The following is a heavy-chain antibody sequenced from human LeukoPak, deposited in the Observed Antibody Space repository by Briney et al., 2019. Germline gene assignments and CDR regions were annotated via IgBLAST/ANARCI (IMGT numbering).Heavy chain of an antibody. CDR1: GFTVSSNY. V-gene: IGHV3-53*01. J-gene: IGHJ5*02. CDR2: IYSGGST. CDR3: ARAGAASWFDP. Sequence: QPGGSLRLSCAASGFTVSSNYMSWVRQAPGKGLEWVSVIYSGGSTYYADSVKGRFTISRDNSKNTQYLQMNSLRAEDTAVYYCARAGAASWFDPWGQGTLVTVSS.